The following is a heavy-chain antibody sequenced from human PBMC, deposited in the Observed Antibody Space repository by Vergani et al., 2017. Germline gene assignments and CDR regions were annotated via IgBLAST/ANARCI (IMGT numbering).Heavy chain of an antibody. CDR3: AAXVSSGWYPRTAFDI. Sequence: EVQLVASGGGLVQPGRSLRLSCAASGFTFDDYAMHWVRQAPGKGLEWVSGISWNSGSIGYADSVKGRFTISRDNAKNSLYLQMNSLRAEDTALYYCAAXVSSGWYPRTAFDIWGQGTMVTVSS. V-gene: IGHV3-9*01. D-gene: IGHD6-19*01. CDR1: GFTFDDYA. J-gene: IGHJ3*02. CDR2: ISWNSGSI.